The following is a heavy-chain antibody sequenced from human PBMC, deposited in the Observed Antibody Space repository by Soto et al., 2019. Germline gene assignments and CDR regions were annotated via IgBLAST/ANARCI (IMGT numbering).Heavy chain of an antibody. CDR3: ASFNYYDSSGYYTD. CDR1: GGSISSGDYY. V-gene: IGHV4-30-4*01. Sequence: SETLSLTCTVSGGSISSGDYYWSWIRQPPGKGLEWIGYIYYSGSTYYNPSLKSRVTISVDTSKNQFSLKLSSVTAADTAVYYCASFNYYDSSGYYTDWGQGTLATVSS. J-gene: IGHJ4*02. D-gene: IGHD3-22*01. CDR2: IYYSGST.